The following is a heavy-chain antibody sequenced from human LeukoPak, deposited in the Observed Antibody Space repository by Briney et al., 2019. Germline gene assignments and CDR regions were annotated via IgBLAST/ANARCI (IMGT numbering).Heavy chain of an antibody. J-gene: IGHJ4*02. Sequence: TSQTLSLTCTVAGGSISSGGYYWSWIRQPPGKGLEWIGYIYHSGSTNYNPSLKSRVTISVDTSKNQFSLKLSPVTAADTAVYYCARDGSGPGDYWGQGTLVTVSS. V-gene: IGHV4-30-2*05. CDR2: IYHSGST. CDR1: GGSISSGGYY. CDR3: ARDGSGPGDY.